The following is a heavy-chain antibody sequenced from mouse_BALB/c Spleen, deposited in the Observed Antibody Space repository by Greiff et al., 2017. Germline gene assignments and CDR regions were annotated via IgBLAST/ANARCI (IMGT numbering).Heavy chain of an antibody. J-gene: IGHJ4*01. CDR1: GYSITSDYA. CDR3: ARSLDYDDGSGAMDY. V-gene: IGHV3-2*02. Sequence: DVQLQESGPGLVKPSQSLSLTCTVTGYSITSDYAWNWIRQFPGNKLEWMGYISYSGSTSYNPSLKSRISITRDTSKNQFFLQLNSVTTEDTATYYCARSLDYDDGSGAMDYWGQGTSVTVSS. D-gene: IGHD2-4*01. CDR2: ISYSGST.